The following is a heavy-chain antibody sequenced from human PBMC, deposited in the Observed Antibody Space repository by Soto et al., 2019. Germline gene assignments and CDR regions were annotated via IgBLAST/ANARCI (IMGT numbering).Heavy chain of an antibody. CDR1: GGTFNSYA. V-gene: IGHV1-69*12. CDR3: ASPYDSGGYYYRGLGY. D-gene: IGHD3-22*01. Sequence: QVQLVQSGAEVKKPGSSVKVSCKASGGTFNSYAISWVRQAPGQGLEWMGGIIPIFGTADYAQKFQGRVTITAVGSTSPGYMALSSLRSEDTAVYYCASPYDSGGYYYRGLGYWGQGTLVTVSS. J-gene: IGHJ4*02. CDR2: IIPIFGTA.